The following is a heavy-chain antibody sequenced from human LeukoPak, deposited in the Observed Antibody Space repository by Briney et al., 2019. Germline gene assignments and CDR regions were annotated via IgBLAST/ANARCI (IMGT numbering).Heavy chain of an antibody. V-gene: IGHV4-34*01. CDR1: GGSFSGYY. CDR2: INHSGST. D-gene: IGHD2-21*01. J-gene: IGHJ6*02. Sequence: PSETLSLTCAVYGGSFSGYYWSWIRQPPGKGLEWIGEINHSGSTNYNPSLKSRVTISVDTSKNQFSLKLSSVTAADTAVYYCARNSWSPYYYYGMDVWGQGTTVTVSS. CDR3: ARNSWSPYYYYGMDV.